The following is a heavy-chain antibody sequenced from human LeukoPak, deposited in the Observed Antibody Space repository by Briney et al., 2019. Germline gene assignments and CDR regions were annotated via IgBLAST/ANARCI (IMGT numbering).Heavy chain of an antibody. V-gene: IGHV1-46*01. D-gene: IGHD6-13*01. Sequence: ASVKVSCKASGYTFTGYYMHWVRQAPGQGLEWMGWINPSGGSTSYAQKFQGRVTMTRDMSTSTVYMELSSLRSEDTAVYYCARDRGVGSSWYIHYYYMDVWGKGTTVTVSS. CDR2: INPSGGST. J-gene: IGHJ6*03. CDR3: ARDRGVGSSWYIHYYYMDV. CDR1: GYTFTGYY.